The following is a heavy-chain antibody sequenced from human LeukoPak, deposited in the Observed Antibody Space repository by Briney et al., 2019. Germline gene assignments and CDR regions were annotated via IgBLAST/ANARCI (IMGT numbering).Heavy chain of an antibody. CDR3: ARSSSSGSDFDY. V-gene: IGHV4-59*12. CDR1: GGTISICY. CDR2: IHSSGGT. Sequence: SDTLSLTCTVSGGTISICYGNWIPQPPGGGVELIVYIHSSGGTKYNPSLKGRVTISVDTSKNHVSLKLRSVTASDSAVYYCARSSSSGSDFDYWGQGTPVTVSS. J-gene: IGHJ4*02. D-gene: IGHD6-19*01.